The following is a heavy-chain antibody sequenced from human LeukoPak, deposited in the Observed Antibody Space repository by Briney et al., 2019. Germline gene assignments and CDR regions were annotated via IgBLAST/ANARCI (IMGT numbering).Heavy chain of an antibody. CDR3: ASIVGATLPAFDY. V-gene: IGHV3-20*04. CDR1: GFTFDDYG. J-gene: IGHJ4*02. D-gene: IGHD1-26*01. Sequence: PGGSLRLSCAASGFTFDDYGMSWVRQAPGKGLEWVSGINWNGGSTGYADSVKGRFTISRDNAKNSLYLQMNSLRAEDTAVYYCASIVGATLPAFDYWGQGTLVTVSS. CDR2: INWNGGST.